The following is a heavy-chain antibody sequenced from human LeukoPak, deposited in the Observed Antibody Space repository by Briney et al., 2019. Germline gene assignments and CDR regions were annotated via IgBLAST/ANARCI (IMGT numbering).Heavy chain of an antibody. V-gene: IGHV1-69-2*01. Sequence: ASVNVSCKVSGYTFTDYYMHWVQQAPGKGLELMGLLDPEDGEAIYAEKFQGRVTITADTSTDTAYMELSSLRSEDTAVYYCATVQGLTDWGQGTLVTVSS. CDR2: LDPEDGEA. J-gene: IGHJ4*02. CDR3: ATVQGLTD. CDR1: GYTFTDYY.